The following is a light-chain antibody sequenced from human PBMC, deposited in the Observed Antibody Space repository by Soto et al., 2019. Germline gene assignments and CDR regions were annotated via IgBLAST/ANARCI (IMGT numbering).Light chain of an antibody. Sequence: DLQMPQSPSSLSASVGDRVTITCQASQDISNYLNWYQQKPGKAPKLLIYDASNLETGVPSRFSGSGSGTDFTFTISSLQPEDIATYYCQQYDTLLTFGGGTKVEIK. V-gene: IGKV1-33*01. CDR3: QQYDTLLT. CDR1: QDISNY. CDR2: DAS. J-gene: IGKJ4*01.